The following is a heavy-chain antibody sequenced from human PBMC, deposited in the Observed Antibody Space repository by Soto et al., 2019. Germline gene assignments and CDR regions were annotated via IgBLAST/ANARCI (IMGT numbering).Heavy chain of an antibody. Sequence: SVKVSCKASGGTFSSYAISWVRQAPGQGLEWMGGIIPIFGTANYAQKFQGRVTITADESTSTAYMELSSLRSEDTAVYYCARARVTMIVVGGGGAFDIWGQGTMVTASS. J-gene: IGHJ3*02. D-gene: IGHD3-22*01. V-gene: IGHV1-69*13. CDR1: GGTFSSYA. CDR3: ARARVTMIVVGGGGAFDI. CDR2: IIPIFGTA.